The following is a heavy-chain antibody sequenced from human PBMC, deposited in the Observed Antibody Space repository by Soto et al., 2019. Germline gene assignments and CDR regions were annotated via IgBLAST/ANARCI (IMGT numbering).Heavy chain of an antibody. Sequence: QVQLVESGGGVVQPGRSLRLSCAASGFAFSGYGMHWVRQAPGKGLEWVALIWYDGGNKYYTDSVKGRFTISRDNSKNTLYLQMNSLRAEDTAVCFCARDTTGGGWTSGGFDYWGQGTLVTVSS. D-gene: IGHD6-19*01. CDR2: IWYDGGNK. CDR3: ARDTTGGGWTSGGFDY. J-gene: IGHJ4*02. CDR1: GFAFSGYG. V-gene: IGHV3-33*01.